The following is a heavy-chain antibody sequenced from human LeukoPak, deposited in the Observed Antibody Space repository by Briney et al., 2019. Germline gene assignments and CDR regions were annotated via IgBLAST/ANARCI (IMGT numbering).Heavy chain of an antibody. CDR3: ARWKTDSFSSPFED. V-gene: IGHV3-23*01. CDR2: ISGSGGST. D-gene: IGHD1-1*01. CDR1: GFTFSSYA. Sequence: GGSLRLSGAASGFTFSSYAMSWVRQAPGKGLEWVSAISGSGGSTYYADSVKGRFTISRDNSKNTLYLQMTSLTAEDTAIYYCARWKTDSFSSPFEDWGQGTLVTVSS. J-gene: IGHJ4*02.